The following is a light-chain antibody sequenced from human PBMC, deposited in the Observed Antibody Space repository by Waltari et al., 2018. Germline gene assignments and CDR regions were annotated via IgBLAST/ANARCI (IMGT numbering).Light chain of an antibody. V-gene: IGLV2-11*01. J-gene: IGLJ2*01. CDR2: DVS. CDR1: SSDVGGYNY. Sequence: QSALTQPRSVSGSPGQSVTISCTGTSSDVGGYNYVSWYQQHPGKAPKLMIYDVSKRPAGVPVRCAGAKSGNTASLTISGLPAEDEADYYCCSYAGSYTVVFGGGTKLTVL. CDR3: CSYAGSYTVV.